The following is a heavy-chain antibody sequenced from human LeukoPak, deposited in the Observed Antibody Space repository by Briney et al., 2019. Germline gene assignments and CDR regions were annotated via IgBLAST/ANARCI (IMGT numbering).Heavy chain of an antibody. CDR2: ISSTSIYT. V-gene: IGHV3-21*01. J-gene: IGHJ4*02. D-gene: IGHD2-21*02. CDR1: GFTFNTYT. CDR3: ARGGFYCGDDCYVDY. Sequence: GGSLRLSCAASGFTFNTYTMNWVRQAPGKGLEWVSCISSTSIYTYYASSVKGRFTISRDNAKNSLYLQMNSLRAADTAVYYCARGGFYCGDDCYVDYWGQGTLVTVSS.